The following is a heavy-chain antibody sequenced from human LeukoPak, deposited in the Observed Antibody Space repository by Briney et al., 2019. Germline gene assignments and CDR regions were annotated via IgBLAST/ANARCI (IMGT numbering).Heavy chain of an antibody. D-gene: IGHD3-22*01. J-gene: IGHJ4*02. CDR2: ISGRGGSI. V-gene: IGHV3-23*01. CDR3: ATDPLYYYDSSGYFGY. CDR1: GLTFSNYA. Sequence: GGSLRLSCAASGLTFSNYAMSWVRQAPGKGLEWVSAISGRGGSIHYADSVKGRFTISRDNSKNTLYLQMNSLRAEDTAVYYCATDPLYYYDSSGYFGYWGQGTLVTVSS.